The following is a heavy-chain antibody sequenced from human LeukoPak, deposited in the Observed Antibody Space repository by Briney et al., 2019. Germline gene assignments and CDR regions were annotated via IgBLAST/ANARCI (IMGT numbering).Heavy chain of an antibody. J-gene: IGHJ4*02. V-gene: IGHV1-69*13. CDR1: GGTFSSYA. Sequence: SVKVSCKASGGTFSSYAISWVRQAPGQGLEWMGGIIPIFGTANYAQKFQGRVTITADESTSTAYMELSSLRSEDTAVYYCARIPPTYDSSGYYYDYWGQGTLVTVSS. CDR2: IIPIFGTA. D-gene: IGHD3-22*01. CDR3: ARIPPTYDSSGYYYDY.